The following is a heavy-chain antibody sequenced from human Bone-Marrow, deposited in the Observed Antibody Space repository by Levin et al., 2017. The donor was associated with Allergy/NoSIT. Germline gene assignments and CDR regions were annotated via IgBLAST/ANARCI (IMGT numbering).Heavy chain of an antibody. Sequence: AGGSLRLSCAASGFMFTTYALSWVRQAPGKGLEWVSTISNSGVSTYYVDSVKGRFTISRDNSKNTLYLQMDSLRADDTAVYYCARGPFGGLTRGDWYFDLWGRGTLVTVSS. V-gene: IGHV3-23*01. J-gene: IGHJ2*01. CDR1: GFMFTTYA. D-gene: IGHD3-10*01. CDR3: ARGPFGGLTRGDWYFDL. CDR2: ISNSGVST.